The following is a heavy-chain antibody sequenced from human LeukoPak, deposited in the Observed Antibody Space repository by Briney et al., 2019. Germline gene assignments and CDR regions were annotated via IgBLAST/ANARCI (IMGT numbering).Heavy chain of an antibody. Sequence: PSETLSLTCSVSGYSISSGYYWGWIRQPPGKGLEWIGSIYHSGSTYYNPSLKSRVTISVDTSKNQFSLKLSSVTAADTAVYYCARGGYYGSGNDFRFDPWGQGTLVTVSS. D-gene: IGHD3-10*01. CDR2: IYHSGST. J-gene: IGHJ5*02. CDR1: GYSISSGYY. V-gene: IGHV4-38-2*02. CDR3: ARGGYYGSGNDFRFDP.